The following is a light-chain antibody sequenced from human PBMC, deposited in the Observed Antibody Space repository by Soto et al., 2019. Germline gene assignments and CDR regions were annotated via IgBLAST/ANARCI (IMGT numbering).Light chain of an antibody. CDR2: GNS. Sequence: QSVLTQPPSVSGAPGQRVTISCTGSSSNIGAGYDVHWYQQLPGTAPKLLIYGNSNRPSGVPDRFSGSKSGTSASLAITGXQAEDEADYYCQSYDSXXXXWVXXXXTKL. CDR1: SSNIGAGYD. J-gene: IGLJ3*02. CDR3: QSYDSXXXXWV. V-gene: IGLV1-40*01.